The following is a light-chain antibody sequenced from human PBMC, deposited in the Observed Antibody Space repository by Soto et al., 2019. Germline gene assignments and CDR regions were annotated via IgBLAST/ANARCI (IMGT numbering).Light chain of an antibody. CDR3: QQSYSTPAFT. CDR2: GAS. J-gene: IGKJ3*01. Sequence: DIQMTQSPSSLSASVGDRVSITCRASQSISSFLNWYQQKPGKAPQLLIYGASNLQGGVPSRFSGSGSGTEFTLTIRSLQPEDFATYYCQQSYSTPAFTFGPGTKRDVK. V-gene: IGKV1-39*01. CDR1: QSISSF.